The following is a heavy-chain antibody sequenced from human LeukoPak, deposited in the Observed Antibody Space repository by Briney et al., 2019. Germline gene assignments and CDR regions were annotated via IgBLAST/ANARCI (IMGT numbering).Heavy chain of an antibody. V-gene: IGHV1-18*01. J-gene: IGHJ4*02. D-gene: IGHD6-13*01. CDR2: ISAYNGNT. CDR3: ARDGRSSWYDQYYFDY. Sequence: ASVKVSCKASGYTFTSYGISWVRQAPGQGLEWMGWISAYNGNTNYAQKLQGRVTMTTDTSTSTAYMELRSLGSDDTAVYYCARDGRSSWYDQYYFDYWGQGTLVTVSS. CDR1: GYTFTSYG.